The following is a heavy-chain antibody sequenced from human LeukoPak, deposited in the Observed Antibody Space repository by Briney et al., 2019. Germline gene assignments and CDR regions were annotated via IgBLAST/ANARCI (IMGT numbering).Heavy chain of an antibody. CDR1: GFTFSTYW. CDR2: IKQDGSEK. V-gene: IGHV3-7*01. Sequence: GGSLRLSCAASGFTFSTYWMSWVRQAPGKGLEWVANIKQDGSEKYYVDSVKGRFTIFRDNAKNSLYLQMNSLRVEDTAVYYCARSYYYDSSGYFDAFDIWGQGTMVTVSS. CDR3: ARSYYYDSSGYFDAFDI. J-gene: IGHJ3*02. D-gene: IGHD3-22*01.